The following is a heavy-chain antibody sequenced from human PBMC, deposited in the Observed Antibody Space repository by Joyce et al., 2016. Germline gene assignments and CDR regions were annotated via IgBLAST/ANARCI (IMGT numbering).Heavy chain of an antibody. CDR2: SSSSSTI. CDR1: GFTFRSYT. Sequence: EVQLEESGGGLVQPGGSLILSCAASGFTFRSYTMNWVRQAAGKGVEWISYSSSSSTIYYADSVRGRFSVSRDNAKNSLYLQMNRLRDEDTAVYFCARDKIIVRGVPRGMDVWGQGTTVTVSS. V-gene: IGHV3-48*02. D-gene: IGHD3-10*02. J-gene: IGHJ6*02. CDR3: ARDKIIVRGVPRGMDV.